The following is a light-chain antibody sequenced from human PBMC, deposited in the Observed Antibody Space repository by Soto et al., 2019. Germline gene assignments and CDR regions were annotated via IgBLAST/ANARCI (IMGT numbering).Light chain of an antibody. CDR1: SSNIGSNT. J-gene: IGLJ7*01. Sequence: QSVLTQPPSAYGTPGQTVTISCSGSSSNIGSNTVNWYQQLQGTAPKLLIYSNNQRPSGVPDRCSGSKSGTSASLAISGLQSEDEADYYCAAWDDSLNGSAVFGGGTQLTVL. V-gene: IGLV1-44*01. CDR2: SNN. CDR3: AAWDDSLNGSAV.